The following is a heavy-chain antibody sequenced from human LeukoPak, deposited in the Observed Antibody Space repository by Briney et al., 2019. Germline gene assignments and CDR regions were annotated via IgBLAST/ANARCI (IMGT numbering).Heavy chain of an antibody. J-gene: IGHJ4*02. D-gene: IGHD3-22*01. CDR3: ARWVDSSGYSGYFDY. V-gene: IGHV1-2*02. CDR1: GYSFTGYY. CDR2: IKPNSGGA. Sequence: PSLYLSCKASGYSFTGYYIYWGRHRQREGNGLKGFIKPNSGGANYAPKFQGRVTMTRDTSISTAYKELSRLRSDDTAVYYCARWVDSSGYSGYFDYWGQGALVTVSS.